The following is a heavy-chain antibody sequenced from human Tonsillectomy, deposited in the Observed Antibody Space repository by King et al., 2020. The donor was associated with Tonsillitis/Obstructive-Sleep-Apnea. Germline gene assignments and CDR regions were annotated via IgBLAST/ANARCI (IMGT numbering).Heavy chain of an antibody. CDR3: AREDLVLVPHVMGGGFDY. CDR1: GGSFSGYY. J-gene: IGHJ4*02. D-gene: IGHD3-16*01. Sequence: VQLQQWGAGLLKPSETLSLTCAVYGGSFSGYYWSWIRQPPGKGLEWIGEINHSGSTNYNPSLKSRVTISLDTSKNQFSLTLSSVTAADTAVYYCAREDLVLVPHVMGGGFDYWGQGTLVTVSS. V-gene: IGHV4-34*01. CDR2: INHSGST.